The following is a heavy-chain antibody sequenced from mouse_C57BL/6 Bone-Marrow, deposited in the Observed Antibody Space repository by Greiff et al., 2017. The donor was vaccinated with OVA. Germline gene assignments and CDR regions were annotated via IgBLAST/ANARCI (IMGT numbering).Heavy chain of an antibody. V-gene: IGHV10-1*01. CDR1: GFSFNTYT. D-gene: IGHD2-4*01. CDR3: VRIYDDYDRDYAMDY. Sequence: EVHLVESGGGLVQPKGSLKLSCAASGFSFNTYTMNWVRQAPGKGLEWVARIRSESNNYATYYADSGKDRFTISRDDSERMLYLQMSNLKTEDTAMYYCVRIYDDYDRDYAMDYWGQGTSVTVSS. CDR2: IRSESNNYAT. J-gene: IGHJ4*01.